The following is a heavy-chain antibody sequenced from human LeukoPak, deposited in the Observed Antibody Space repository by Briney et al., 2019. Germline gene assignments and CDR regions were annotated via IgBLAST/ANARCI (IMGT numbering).Heavy chain of an antibody. D-gene: IGHD3-16*01. J-gene: IGHJ4*02. CDR1: GGSISSYH. CDR2: ISYTGTT. CDR3: ARLGLAALDY. Sequence: PSETLSLTCTVSGGSISSYHWSWIRQPPGKGLEWIGYISYTGTTNYNPSLKSRVTISVDTSKNQFSLKLSSVTAADTAVYYCARLGLAALDYWGQGTLVTVSS. V-gene: IGHV4-59*08.